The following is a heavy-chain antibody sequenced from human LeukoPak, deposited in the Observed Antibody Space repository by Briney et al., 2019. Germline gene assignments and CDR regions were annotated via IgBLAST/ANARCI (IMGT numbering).Heavy chain of an antibody. D-gene: IGHD4-23*01. V-gene: IGHV1-46*01. Sequence: GASVKVSCKASGYTFTSYYMHWARQAPGQGLEWMGIINPSGGSTSYAQKFQGRVTMTRDTSTSTVYMELSSLRSEDTAVYYCARDAVVTPSFDYWGQGTLVTVSS. J-gene: IGHJ4*02. CDR2: INPSGGST. CDR3: ARDAVVTPSFDY. CDR1: GYTFTSYY.